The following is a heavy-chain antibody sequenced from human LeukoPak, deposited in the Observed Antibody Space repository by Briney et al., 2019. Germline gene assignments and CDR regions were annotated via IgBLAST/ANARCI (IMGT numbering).Heavy chain of an antibody. J-gene: IGHJ4*02. CDR3: ARDHRDWNGPSYFDY. V-gene: IGHV1-58*02. D-gene: IGHD1-1*01. CDR2: IVVGSGSP. CDR1: GFTFINSA. Sequence: SVKVSCKASGFTFINSAMLWVRQARGQRLEWIGWIVVGSGSPNYAQKFQERVTITRDMSTSTAYMDLSSLRSEDTAVYYCARDHRDWNGPSYFDYWGQGTLVTVSS.